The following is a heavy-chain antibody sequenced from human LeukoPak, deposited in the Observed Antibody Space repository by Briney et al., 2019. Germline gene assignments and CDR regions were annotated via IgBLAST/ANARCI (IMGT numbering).Heavy chain of an antibody. D-gene: IGHD2-2*02. Sequence: ASVKVSCKASGYTFTSYGISWVRQAPGQGLEWMGWISAYNGNTNYAQKLQGRVTMTTDTSTSTAYMELRSLRSDDTAVYYCARVVVPAAIYPREGPDYWGQGTLVTVSS. CDR3: ARVVVPAAIYPREGPDY. CDR1: GYTFTSYG. V-gene: IGHV1-18*01. CDR2: ISAYNGNT. J-gene: IGHJ4*02.